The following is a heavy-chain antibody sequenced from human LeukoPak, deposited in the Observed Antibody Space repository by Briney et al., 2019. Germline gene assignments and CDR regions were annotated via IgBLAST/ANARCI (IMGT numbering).Heavy chain of an antibody. Sequence: GASVKVSCKVSGYTLTELSMHWVRQAPGKGLEWMGGFDPEDGKTIYAQKFQGRVTMTEDTSTDTAYMELGSLRSEDTAVYYCARDCSSTSCEGEGYWGQGTLVTVSS. J-gene: IGHJ4*02. D-gene: IGHD2-2*01. CDR1: GYTLTELS. CDR2: FDPEDGKT. CDR3: ARDCSSTSCEGEGY. V-gene: IGHV1-24*01.